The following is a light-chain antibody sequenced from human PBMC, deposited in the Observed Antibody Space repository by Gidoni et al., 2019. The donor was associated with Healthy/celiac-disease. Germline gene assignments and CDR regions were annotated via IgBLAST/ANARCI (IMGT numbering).Light chain of an antibody. V-gene: IGLV3-19*01. CDR1: SLRSYY. Sequence: SSELTQDPAVSVALGQTVRITCQGDSLRSYYASWYQQKPGQAPVLVIYGKHNRPSGIPDRFSGSSSVNTASLTITGAQAEDEADYYFNSRDSSGNHLVFGGGTKLTVL. CDR2: GKH. J-gene: IGLJ2*01. CDR3: NSRDSSGNHLV.